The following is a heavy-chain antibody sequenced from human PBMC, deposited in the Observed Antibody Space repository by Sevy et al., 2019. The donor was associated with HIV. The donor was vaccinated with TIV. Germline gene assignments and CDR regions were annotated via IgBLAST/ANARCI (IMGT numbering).Heavy chain of an antibody. Sequence: ASVKVSCKASGGTFSSYAISWVQQAPGQGLEWMGGIIPIFGTANYAQKFQGRVTITADKSTSTAYMELSSLRSEDTAVYYCARGIAVAGSGGFDPWGQGTLVTVSS. D-gene: IGHD6-19*01. J-gene: IGHJ5*02. CDR3: ARGIAVAGSGGFDP. CDR1: GGTFSSYA. CDR2: IIPIFGTA. V-gene: IGHV1-69*06.